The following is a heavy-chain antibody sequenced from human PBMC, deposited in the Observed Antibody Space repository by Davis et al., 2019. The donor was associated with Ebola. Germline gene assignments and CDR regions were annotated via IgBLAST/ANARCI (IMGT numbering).Heavy chain of an antibody. J-gene: IGHJ6*03. CDR1: GFTFGDYA. V-gene: IGHV3-49*03. Sequence: GESLKISCTASGFTFGDYAMSWFRQAPGKGLEWVGFIRSKAYGGTTEYAASVKGRFTISRDDSKSIAYLQMNSLKTEDTAVYYCTRDQGERITIFGVVTSYYYYYMDVWGKGTTVTVSS. CDR3: TRDQGERITIFGVVTSYYYYYMDV. D-gene: IGHD3-3*01. CDR2: IRSKAYGGTT.